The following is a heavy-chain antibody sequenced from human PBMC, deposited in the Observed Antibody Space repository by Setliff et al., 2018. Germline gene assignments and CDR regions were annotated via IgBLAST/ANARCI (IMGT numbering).Heavy chain of an antibody. CDR3: ARDLYCGGHCYQLFDS. CDR2: IYSNENT. Sequence: TSETLSLTCSVSGGSISSYFWNWVRQPAGKGLEWIGRIYSNENTYYNPSLKSRVTMSIDTSKNQFSLKLTSVTAADTAVYYCARDLYCGGHCYQLFDSWGQGTLVTVSS. J-gene: IGHJ4*02. CDR1: GGSISSYF. D-gene: IGHD2-21*02. V-gene: IGHV4-4*07.